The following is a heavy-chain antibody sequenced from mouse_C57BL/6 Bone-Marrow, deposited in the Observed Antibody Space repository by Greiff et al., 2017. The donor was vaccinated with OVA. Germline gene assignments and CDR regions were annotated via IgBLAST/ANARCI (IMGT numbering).Heavy chain of an antibody. CDR3: ARRPYGNAMDY. CDR1: GYTFTSYT. Sequence: QVQLQQSGAELARPGASVKMSCKASGYTFTSYTMHWVNQRPGQGLEWIGYINPSSGYTKYNQKFKDKATLTADKSSSTAYMQLSSLTSEDSAVYYCARRPYGNAMDYWGQGTSVTVSS. J-gene: IGHJ4*01. D-gene: IGHD1-1*01. CDR2: INPSSGYT. V-gene: IGHV1-4*01.